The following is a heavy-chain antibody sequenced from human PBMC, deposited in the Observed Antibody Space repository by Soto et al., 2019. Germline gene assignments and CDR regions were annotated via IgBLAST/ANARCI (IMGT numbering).Heavy chain of an antibody. CDR1: GYTFTSYG. Sequence: QVQLVQSGAEVKKPGASVKVSCKASGYTFTSYGISWVRQAPGQGLEWMGWISDYNGNTNYAQKIQPRLTITTDTPTSTAYMERRSLRSDDTAVYYCARDPPPMDVWGQGTTVTVSS. CDR2: ISDYNGNT. CDR3: ARDPPPMDV. J-gene: IGHJ6*02. V-gene: IGHV1-18*01.